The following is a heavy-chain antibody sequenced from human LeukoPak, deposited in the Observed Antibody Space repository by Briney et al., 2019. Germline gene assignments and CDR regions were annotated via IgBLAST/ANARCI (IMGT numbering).Heavy chain of an antibody. J-gene: IGHJ4*02. Sequence: SETLSLTCSVSGFSINTDYYWGWIRQPPGKGLEWLGSVSRSGSTFYYPSLKSRLSMSVDTSKSQFSLQLSSVTAADTAVYYCVGLGTMTVGLGYWGQGTLVTVSS. CDR2: VSRSGST. CDR3: VGLGTMTVGLGY. D-gene: IGHD3-22*01. CDR1: GFSINTDYY. V-gene: IGHV4-38-2*01.